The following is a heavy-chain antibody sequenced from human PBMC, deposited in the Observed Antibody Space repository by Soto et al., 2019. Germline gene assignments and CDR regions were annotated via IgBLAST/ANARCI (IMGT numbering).Heavy chain of an antibody. J-gene: IGHJ4*02. CDR1: GYTFTHYG. CDR3: ARARRYCSSTSCSAFDY. Sequence: ASVKVSCKASGYTFTHYGISWVRQAPGQGLEWMGWINPNSGGTNYAQKFQGRVTMTRDTSISTAYMELSRLRSDDTAVYYCARARRYCSSTSCSAFDYWGQGTLVTVSS. V-gene: IGHV1-2*02. CDR2: INPNSGGT. D-gene: IGHD2-2*01.